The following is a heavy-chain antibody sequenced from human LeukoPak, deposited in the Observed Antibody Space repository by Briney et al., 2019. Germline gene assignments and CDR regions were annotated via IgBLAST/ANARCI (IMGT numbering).Heavy chain of an antibody. Sequence: GVSLRLSCAASGFTFSSYSMNWVRQAPGKGLEWVSSISSSSSYIYYADSVKGRFTISRDNAKNSLYLQMNSLRAEDTAVYYCAREATVNIVVVPAPNWFDPWGQGTLVTVSS. J-gene: IGHJ5*02. V-gene: IGHV3-21*01. CDR2: ISSSSSYI. D-gene: IGHD2-2*01. CDR3: AREATVNIVVVPAPNWFDP. CDR1: GFTFSSYS.